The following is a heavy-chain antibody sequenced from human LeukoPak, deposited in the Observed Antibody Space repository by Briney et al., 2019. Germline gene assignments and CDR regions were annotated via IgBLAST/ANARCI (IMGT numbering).Heavy chain of an antibody. CDR1: GFTFSSYG. D-gene: IGHD1-1*01. J-gene: IGHJ4*02. CDR3: VRDKGPHDHYFDH. CDR2: IWYDGGNK. V-gene: IGHV3-33*01. Sequence: GRSLRLSCAASGFTFSSYGMHWVRQAPGKGLEWVAVIWYDGGNKYYADSVKGRFTISRDNSKNTLYLQMNSLRAEDTAVYYCVRDKGPHDHYFDHWGQGTLVSVSS.